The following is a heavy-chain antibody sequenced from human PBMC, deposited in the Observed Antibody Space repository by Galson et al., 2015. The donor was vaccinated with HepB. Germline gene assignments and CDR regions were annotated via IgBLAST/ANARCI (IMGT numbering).Heavy chain of an antibody. Sequence: SLRLSCAASGFTFSSYAMHWVRQAPGKGLEYVSAISSNGGSTYYADSVKGRFTISRDNSKNTLYLQMSSLRAEDTAVYYCVKAQWELLPDRFDYWGQGTLVTVSS. CDR3: VKAQWELLPDRFDY. D-gene: IGHD1-26*01. J-gene: IGHJ4*02. V-gene: IGHV3-64D*06. CDR1: GFTFSSYA. CDR2: ISSNGGST.